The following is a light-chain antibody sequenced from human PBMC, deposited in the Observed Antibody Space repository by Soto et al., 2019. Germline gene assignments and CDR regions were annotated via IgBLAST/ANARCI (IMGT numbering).Light chain of an antibody. V-gene: IGKV3-15*01. J-gene: IGKJ3*01. CDR2: AAS. CDR1: QSVSGN. CDR3: QQYNNWPPIS. Sequence: EIVMTQSPATLSVSPGERATLSCRASQSVSGNLAWYQQKPGQAPRLLIYAASTRATGIPARFSGSGSRTEFTLTISSLQSENFAVYYWQQYNNWPPISFSPGTKVDIK.